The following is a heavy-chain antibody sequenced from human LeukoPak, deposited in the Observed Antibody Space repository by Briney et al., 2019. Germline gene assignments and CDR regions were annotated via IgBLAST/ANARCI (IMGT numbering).Heavy chain of an antibody. CDR2: ISWHSANI. CDR3: VRDSGSTTVLIDDAFDL. J-gene: IGHJ3*01. V-gene: IGHV3-9*01. CDR1: GFNFNAYA. D-gene: IGHD4-23*01. Sequence: GGSLRLSCEASGFNFNAYAMHWVRQAPGKGLEWVSGISWHSANIDYADSVKGRFTISRDNAKNSLYLQMNSLRPEDTALYYCVRDSGSTTVLIDDAFDLWGQGTMVTVSS.